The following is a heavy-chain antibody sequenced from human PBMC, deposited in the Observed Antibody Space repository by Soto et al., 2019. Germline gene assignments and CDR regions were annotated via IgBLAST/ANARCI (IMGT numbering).Heavy chain of an antibody. J-gene: IGHJ5*02. Sequence: SETLSLTCGAYGGSLSPYYWSWIRQTPGKGLEWIAEINHSGTTNYNPSLESRVTISIDTSKNQFSLKLRSVTAADTAVYYCARWYYDFWSGFFTHYFDPWGQGTQVTVSS. CDR2: INHSGTT. V-gene: IGHV4-34*01. D-gene: IGHD3-3*01. CDR1: GGSLSPYY. CDR3: ARWYYDFWSGFFTHYFDP.